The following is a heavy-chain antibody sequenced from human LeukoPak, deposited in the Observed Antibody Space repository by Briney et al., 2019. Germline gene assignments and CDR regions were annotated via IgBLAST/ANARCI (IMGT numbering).Heavy chain of an antibody. V-gene: IGHV3-30*04. CDR3: ASLVGVARPYFDY. Sequence: QPGRSLRLSCAASGFTLSSYAMHWVRQAPGKGLEWVAVISYDGSNKYYADSVKGRFTISRDNSKNTLFLQMDSLRAEDTSVYYCASLVGVARPYFDYWGQGTLVTVSS. D-gene: IGHD5-12*01. CDR2: ISYDGSNK. CDR1: GFTLSSYA. J-gene: IGHJ4*02.